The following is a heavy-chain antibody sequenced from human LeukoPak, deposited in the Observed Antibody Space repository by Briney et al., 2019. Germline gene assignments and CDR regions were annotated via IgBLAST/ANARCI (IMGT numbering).Heavy chain of an antibody. J-gene: IGHJ4*02. Sequence: PGGSLRLSCVASGFTFSSYAMSWVRQVRGKGLEWVSGISGSGGGTYYADSVKGRFTISRDNSKNTLYLQMNSLRAEDTAVYYCARSPTWPRGYFDYWGQGTLVTVSS. D-gene: IGHD3-10*01. V-gene: IGHV3-23*01. CDR1: GFTFSSYA. CDR3: ARSPTWPRGYFDY. CDR2: ISGSGGGT.